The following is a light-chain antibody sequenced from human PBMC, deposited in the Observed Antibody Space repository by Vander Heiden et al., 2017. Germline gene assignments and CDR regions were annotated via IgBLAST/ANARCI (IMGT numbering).Light chain of an antibody. CDR3: QQSYSTPWT. Sequence: DIQMTQSPSSLSASVGDRVTITCRASQSISYYLNWYQQKPGKAPKLLIYAASSLQSGVPSRFSGSGSGTDFTLTICSLQPGDFATYHCQQSYSTPWTFGQGTKVEIK. CDR2: AAS. J-gene: IGKJ1*01. CDR1: QSISYY. V-gene: IGKV1-39*01.